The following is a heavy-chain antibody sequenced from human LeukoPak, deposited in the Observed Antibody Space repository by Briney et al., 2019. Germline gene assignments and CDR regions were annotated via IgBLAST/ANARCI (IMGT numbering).Heavy chain of an antibody. J-gene: IGHJ4*02. CDR2: MNPNSGNT. Sequence: AAVKVSCKATGYTFSSYDINWVRQATGQGLEWMGWMNPNSGNTGYAKKFQGRVTMTRDTSISTAYMELSSLRSEDTAVYYCARVLSRVAVAAAPYYFDYWGQRTLVTVSS. V-gene: IGHV1-8*01. CDR3: ARVLSRVAVAAAPYYFDY. D-gene: IGHD2-15*01. CDR1: GYTFSSYD.